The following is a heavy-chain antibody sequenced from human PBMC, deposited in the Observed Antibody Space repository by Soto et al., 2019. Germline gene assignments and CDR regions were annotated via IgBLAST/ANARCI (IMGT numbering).Heavy chain of an antibody. J-gene: IGHJ4*02. CDR2: IYYSGST. Sequence: SETLSLTCTVSGGSISSSSYYRGWIRQPPGKGLEWIGSIYYSGSTYYNPSLKSRVTISVDTSKNQFSLKLSSVTAADTAVYYCASKTGDSDYWGQGTLVTVSS. CDR1: GGSISSSSYY. D-gene: IGHD7-27*01. V-gene: IGHV4-39*01. CDR3: ASKTGDSDY.